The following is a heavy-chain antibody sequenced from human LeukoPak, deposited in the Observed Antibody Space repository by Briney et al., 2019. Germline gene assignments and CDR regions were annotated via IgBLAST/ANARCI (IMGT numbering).Heavy chain of an antibody. V-gene: IGHV4-39*01. D-gene: IGHD2-2*01. Sequence: WETLSLTCTVSGGSISSSSYYWGWIRKPPGKGLEWIGSIYYSGSTYYNPSLKSRVTISVDTSKNQFSLKLSSVTAADTAVYYCARQAAIVVVPAARAWFDPWGQGTLVTVSS. J-gene: IGHJ5*02. CDR2: IYYSGST. CDR3: ARQAAIVVVPAARAWFDP. CDR1: GGSISSSSYY.